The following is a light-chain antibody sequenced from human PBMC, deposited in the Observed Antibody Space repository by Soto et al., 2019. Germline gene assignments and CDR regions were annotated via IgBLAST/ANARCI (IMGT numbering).Light chain of an antibody. CDR2: RTS. V-gene: IGKV3-15*01. J-gene: IGKJ1*01. CDR3: QEYNGRSS. CDR1: QNVDGD. Sequence: VTTQSTATLSVSPGERATLSCRASQNVDGDLAWYQQKPGQAPRLLIYRTSTRANGTPVRFSGSGSGTEFTLTISSLQAEDFAVYYCQEYNGRSSFGQGTKVEIK.